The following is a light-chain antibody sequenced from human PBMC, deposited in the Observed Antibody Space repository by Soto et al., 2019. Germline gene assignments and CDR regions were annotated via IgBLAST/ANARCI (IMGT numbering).Light chain of an antibody. V-gene: IGKV1-27*01. J-gene: IGKJ1*01. CDR2: AAS. CDR3: QKYNSAPHT. Sequence: DIQMTQSPSSLSASVGDRVTITCRASQGIIDYLAWHHQNPGKAPKLLIYAASTLQSGVPSRFSGSGAGTDFTPTISSLQPEDVGTYYCQKYNSAPHTFGQGTRVEI. CDR1: QGIIDY.